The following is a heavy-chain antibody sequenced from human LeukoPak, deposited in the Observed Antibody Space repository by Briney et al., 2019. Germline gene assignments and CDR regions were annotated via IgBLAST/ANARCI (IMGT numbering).Heavy chain of an antibody. Sequence: QTLSLTCAISGDSVSSNSAAWNWIRQSPSRGLEWLGRTYYRSKWYNDYAVSVKGRIAVNPDTSKNQFSLQLNSVTPEDTAVYYCARAKGRSPLFDYWGQGTLVTVSS. D-gene: IGHD6-13*01. CDR1: GDSVSSNSAA. CDR2: TYYRSKWYN. V-gene: IGHV6-1*01. J-gene: IGHJ4*02. CDR3: ARAKGRSPLFDY.